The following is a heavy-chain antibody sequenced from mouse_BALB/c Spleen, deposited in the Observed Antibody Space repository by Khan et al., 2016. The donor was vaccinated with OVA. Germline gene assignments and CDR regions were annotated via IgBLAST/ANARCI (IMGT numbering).Heavy chain of an antibody. J-gene: IGHJ2*01. CDR3: SRVDRK. V-gene: IGHV14-3*02. CDR1: GLNIKDSY. Sequence: VQLQQSGAELVKSGATVKLSCTASGLNIKDSYIHWLKQWPEQGLEWIGRIDPQNGNTKYDPKFQGKATITADTSSNTASLQLRSLTYEDTADSDCSRVDRKWGQGTTLTVSS. D-gene: IGHD3-3*01. CDR2: IDPQNGNT.